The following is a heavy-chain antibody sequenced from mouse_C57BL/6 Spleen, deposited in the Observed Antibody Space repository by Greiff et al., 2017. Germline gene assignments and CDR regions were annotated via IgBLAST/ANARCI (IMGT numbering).Heavy chain of an antibody. V-gene: IGHV1-52*01. CDR3: ARASLYYGSFFDY. D-gene: IGHD1-1*01. CDR1: GYTFTSYW. J-gene: IGHJ2*01. CDR2: IDPSDSET. Sequence: QVQLQQPGAELVRPGSSVKLSCKASGYTFTSYWMHWVKQRPIQGLEWIGNIDPSDSETHYNQKFKDKATLTVDKSSSTAYMQLSSLTSEDSAVYYCARASLYYGSFFDYWGQGTTLTVSS.